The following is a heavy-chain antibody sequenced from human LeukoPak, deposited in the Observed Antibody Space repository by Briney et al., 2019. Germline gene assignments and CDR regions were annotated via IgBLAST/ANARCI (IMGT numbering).Heavy chain of an antibody. CDR1: GGSISSYY. CDR2: IYYSGST. Sequence: PSETLSLTCTVSGGSISSYYWSWIRQPPGRGLEWIGYIYYSGSTNYNPSLKSRVTISVDTPKNQFSLKLSSVTAADTAVYYCARRYCSGGSCYYFDYWGQGTLVTVSS. CDR3: ARRYCSGGSCYYFDY. V-gene: IGHV4-59*08. D-gene: IGHD2-15*01. J-gene: IGHJ4*02.